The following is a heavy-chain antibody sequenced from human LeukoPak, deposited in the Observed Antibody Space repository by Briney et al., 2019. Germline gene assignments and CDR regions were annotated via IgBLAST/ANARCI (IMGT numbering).Heavy chain of an antibody. Sequence: PSETLSLTCTVSGGSISSYYWSWIRQPPGKGREWIGYIYYSGSTNYNPSLKSRVTISVDTSKNQFSLKLSSVTAADTAVYYCARSSGSYLRATYYYYYMDVWGKGTTVTISS. CDR2: IYYSGST. V-gene: IGHV4-59*01. CDR1: GGSISSYY. J-gene: IGHJ6*03. D-gene: IGHD1-26*01. CDR3: ARSSGSYLRATYYYYYMDV.